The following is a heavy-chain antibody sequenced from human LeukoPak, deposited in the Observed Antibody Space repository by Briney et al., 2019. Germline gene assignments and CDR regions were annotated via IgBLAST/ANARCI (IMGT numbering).Heavy chain of an antibody. CDR1: GGTFSSYA. V-gene: IGHV1-69*04. CDR2: IIPILGIA. D-gene: IGHD3-10*01. Sequence: SVKVSCKASGGTFSSYAISWVRQAPGRGLEWMGRIIPILGIANYAQKFQGRVTITADKSTSTAYMELSSLRSEDTAVYYCARGYGSGSYYSDWGQGTLVTVSS. CDR3: ARGYGSGSYYSD. J-gene: IGHJ4*02.